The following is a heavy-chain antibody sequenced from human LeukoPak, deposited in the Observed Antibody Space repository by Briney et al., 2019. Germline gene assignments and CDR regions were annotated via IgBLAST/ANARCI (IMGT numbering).Heavy chain of an antibody. CDR2: IYYSGSS. Sequence: SETLSLTCTVSGGSISSGDYYWSWIRQPPGKGLEWIGYIYYSGSSYYSPSLQSRVTMSVDTSKNQFSLRLNSATAADTAVYFCARLIYDDLYYFVFWGQGTLVTVSS. CDR1: GGSISSGDYY. D-gene: IGHD3-3*01. V-gene: IGHV4-30-4*01. J-gene: IGHJ4*02. CDR3: ARLIYDDLYYFVF.